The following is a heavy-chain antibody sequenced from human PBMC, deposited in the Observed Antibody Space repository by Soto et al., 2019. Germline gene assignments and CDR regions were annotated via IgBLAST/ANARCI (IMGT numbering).Heavy chain of an antibody. Sequence: AGSLRLSCAASGFTFSSYAMHWVRQAPGKGLEWVAVISYDGSNKYYADSVKGRFTISRDNSKNTLYLQMNSLRAEDTAVYYCARDYYDSSGFRWYYFDYWGQGTLVTVSS. CDR2: ISYDGSNK. CDR1: GFTFSSYA. D-gene: IGHD3-22*01. V-gene: IGHV3-30-3*01. CDR3: ARDYYDSSGFRWYYFDY. J-gene: IGHJ4*02.